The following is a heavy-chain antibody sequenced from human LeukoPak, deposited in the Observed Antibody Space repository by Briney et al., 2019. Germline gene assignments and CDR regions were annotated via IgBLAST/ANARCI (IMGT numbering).Heavy chain of an antibody. CDR3: ARQSVGGRWFDP. CDR1: GYTFTSYD. Sequence: ASVKVSCKASGYTFTSYDINWVRQATGQGLEWMGWMNPNSGNTGYAQKFQGRVTITRNTSISTAYMELSSLRSEDTAVYYCARQSVGGRWFDPWGQGTLVTVSS. D-gene: IGHD2-15*01. CDR2: MNPNSGNT. V-gene: IGHV1-8*03. J-gene: IGHJ5*02.